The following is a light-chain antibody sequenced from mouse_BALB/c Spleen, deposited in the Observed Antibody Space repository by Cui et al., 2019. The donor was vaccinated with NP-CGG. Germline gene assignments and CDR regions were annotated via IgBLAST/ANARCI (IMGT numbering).Light chain of an antibody. CDR1: TGAGTTTNY. J-gene: IGLJ1*01. Sequence: QAVLTQESAPTTSPGETVTLTCRSSTGAGTTTNYANWVQEKPDHLFTGLIGDTNNRAPGIPARFSGSLIGDKAALTITGAQTEDEAIYFCALWYSNHWVFGGGTKLTVL. CDR3: ALWYSNHWV. V-gene: IGLV1*01. CDR2: DTN.